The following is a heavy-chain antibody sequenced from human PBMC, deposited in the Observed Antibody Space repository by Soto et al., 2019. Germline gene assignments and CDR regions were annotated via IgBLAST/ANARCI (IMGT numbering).Heavy chain of an antibody. CDR3: AREPSVAGIYFEY. CDR2: FFYNGST. D-gene: IGHD6-19*01. J-gene: IGHJ4*02. CDR1: GGSISGYS. Sequence: SETLSLTCTVSGGSISGYSWSWIRQPPGKGLQWIGYFFYNGSTYYNPSLKSRVTISVDTSKNQFSLKLSSVTAADTAVYYCAREPSVAGIYFEYWGQGTLVTLSS. V-gene: IGHV4-4*08.